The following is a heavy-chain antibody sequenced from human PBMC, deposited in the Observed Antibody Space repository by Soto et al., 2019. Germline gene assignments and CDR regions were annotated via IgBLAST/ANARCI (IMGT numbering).Heavy chain of an antibody. CDR3: ARDLVVVPAAMRYYYYYGMDV. V-gene: IGHV1-46*01. CDR1: GYTFTSYY. D-gene: IGHD2-2*01. CDR2: INPSGGST. Sequence: ASVKVSCKASGYTFTSYYMHWVRQAPGQGLEWMGIINPSGGSTSYAQKFQGRVTMTRDTSTSTVYMELSSLRSEDTAVYYCARDLVVVPAAMRYYYYYGMDVWGQGTTVTVSS. J-gene: IGHJ6*02.